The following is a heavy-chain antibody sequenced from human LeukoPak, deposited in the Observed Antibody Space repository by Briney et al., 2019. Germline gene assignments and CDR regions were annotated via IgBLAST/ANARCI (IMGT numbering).Heavy chain of an antibody. D-gene: IGHD3-3*01. CDR2: IRSGGSDE. Sequence: GGSLRLSCAASGRTFSTSAMYWVRQAPGRGLEWVAYIRSGGSDEHYADSVKGRFTISRDNSKNTLYLQLNALRPEDTALYYCVKEGSSSPAGYYFDDWGQATLVTVSS. J-gene: IGHJ4*02. CDR1: GRTFSTSA. CDR3: VKEGSSSPAGYYFDD. V-gene: IGHV3-30*02.